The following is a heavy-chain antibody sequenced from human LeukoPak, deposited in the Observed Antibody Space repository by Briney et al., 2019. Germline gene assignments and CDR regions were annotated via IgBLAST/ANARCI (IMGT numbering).Heavy chain of an antibody. CDR3: AKVPNSSSWILGIDFPQNGYYYMDV. Sequence: GGSLRLSCAASGFTVSSNYMSWVRQAPGKGLEWVSVIYSGGSTYYADSVKGRFTISRDNSKNTLYLQMNSLRAEDTAVYYCAKVPNSSSWILGIDFPQNGYYYMDVWGKGTTVTVSS. V-gene: IGHV3-66*01. CDR2: IYSGGST. D-gene: IGHD6-13*01. CDR1: GFTVSSNY. J-gene: IGHJ6*03.